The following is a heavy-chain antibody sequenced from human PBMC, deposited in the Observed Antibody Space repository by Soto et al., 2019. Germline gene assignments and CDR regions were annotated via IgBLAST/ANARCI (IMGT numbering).Heavy chain of an antibody. Sequence: PSETLSLTCAVYGGSFSGYYWSWIRQPPGKGLEWIGEINHSGSTNYNPSLKSRVTISVDTSKNQFSLKLSSVTAADTAVYYCARTGYCSSTSCYLDYYMDVWGKGTTVTVSS. CDR1: GGSFSGYY. CDR2: INHSGST. D-gene: IGHD2-2*01. J-gene: IGHJ6*03. V-gene: IGHV4-34*01. CDR3: ARTGYCSSTSCYLDYYMDV.